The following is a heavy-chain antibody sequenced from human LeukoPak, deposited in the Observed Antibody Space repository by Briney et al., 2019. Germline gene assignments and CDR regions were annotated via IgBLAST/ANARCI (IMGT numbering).Heavy chain of an antibody. J-gene: IGHJ6*02. CDR2: IKQDGSEK. CDR3: ASRPFSSGWDYYYYYGMDV. CDR1: GFTFSSYW. D-gene: IGHD6-19*01. Sequence: GGSLRLSCAASGFTFSSYWMSWVRQAPGKGLEWVANIKQDGSEKYYVDSVKGRFTISRDNAKKSLYLQMNSLRAEDTAVYYCASRPFSSGWDYYYYYGMDVWGQGTTVTVSS. V-gene: IGHV3-7*01.